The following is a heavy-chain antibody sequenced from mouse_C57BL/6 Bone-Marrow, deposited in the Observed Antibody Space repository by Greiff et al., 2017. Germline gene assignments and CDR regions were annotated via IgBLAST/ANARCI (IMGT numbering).Heavy chain of an antibody. CDR3: ARNHYGSSYERYFDV. CDR1: GYTFTSYW. D-gene: IGHD1-1*01. J-gene: IGHJ1*03. V-gene: IGHV1-72*01. Sequence: QVQLQQPGAELVKPGASVKLSCKASGYTFTSYWMHWVKQRPGRGLEWIGRIDPNSGGTKYNEKFKSKATLTLDKPSSTAYMQLSSLTSEDSAVYYCARNHYGSSYERYFDVWGTGTTVTVSS. CDR2: IDPNSGGT.